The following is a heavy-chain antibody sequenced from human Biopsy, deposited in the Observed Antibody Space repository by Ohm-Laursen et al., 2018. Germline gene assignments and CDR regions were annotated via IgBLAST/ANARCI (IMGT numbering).Heavy chain of an antibody. D-gene: IGHD3-22*01. Sequence: SLRLSCSASGFTFDDYALHWVRQAPGKGLEWVSGISWISGNIGYADSVKGRFTISRDNAKNSVYLQMNSLRAEDTAFYYCAKDQGSSSGYYWYFDFWGRGTLVTVSS. CDR1: GFTFDDYA. CDR2: ISWISGNI. V-gene: IGHV3-9*01. CDR3: AKDQGSSSGYYWYFDF. J-gene: IGHJ2*01.